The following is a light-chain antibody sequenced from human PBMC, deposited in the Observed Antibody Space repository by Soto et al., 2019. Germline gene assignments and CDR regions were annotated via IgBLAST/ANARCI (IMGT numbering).Light chain of an antibody. CDR1: QTVYNNY. V-gene: IGKV3-20*01. J-gene: IGKJ1*01. Sequence: EIVLTQSPGTVSLSPGERATLSCRASQTVYNNYIAWYQQKPGQAPRLLIYGASTRATGIPDRFTGSGSGTDFTLSVSRLEPEDFAVYFCQQYGSSPATFGQGTKVDIK. CDR2: GAS. CDR3: QQYGSSPAT.